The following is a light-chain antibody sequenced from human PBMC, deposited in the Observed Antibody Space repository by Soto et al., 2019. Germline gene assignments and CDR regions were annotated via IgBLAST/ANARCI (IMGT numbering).Light chain of an antibody. CDR1: QGIRND. CDR3: LQDYNHPRP. Sequence: IQMTHCPSSLCASGGYRVTITFRASQGIRNDLGWYQQKPGKAPKLLIYAASSLQSGVPSRFSGSGSGTDFTLTISSLQPEDFATYYCLQDYNHPRPFGQGTKVDTK. CDR2: AAS. J-gene: IGKJ1*01. V-gene: IGKV1-6*01.